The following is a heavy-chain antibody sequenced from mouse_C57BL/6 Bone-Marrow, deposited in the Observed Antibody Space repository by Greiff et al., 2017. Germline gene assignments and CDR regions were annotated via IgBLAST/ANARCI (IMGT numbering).Heavy chain of an antibody. CDR2: ISSGSSTI. V-gene: IGHV5-17*01. CDR3: ARGTVVATFYWYFDV. Sequence: EVMLVESGGGLVKPGGSLKLSCAASGFTFSDYGMHWVRQAPEKGLEWVAYISSGSSTIYYADTVKGRFTISRDNAKNTLFLQMTSLRSEDTAMYYGARGTVVATFYWYFDVWGTGTTVTVSS. D-gene: IGHD1-1*01. CDR1: GFTFSDYG. J-gene: IGHJ1*03.